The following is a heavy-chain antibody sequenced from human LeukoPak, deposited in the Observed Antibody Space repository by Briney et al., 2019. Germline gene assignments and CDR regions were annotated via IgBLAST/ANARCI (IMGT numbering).Heavy chain of an antibody. J-gene: IGHJ3*02. CDR3: ARDFNYVWGSYSGNAFDI. Sequence: PSETLSLTCTVSGGSISSYYWSWIRQPPGKGLEWIGYIYYSGSTNYNPSLKSRVTISVDTSKNQFSLKLSSVTAADTAVYYCARDFNYVWGSYSGNAFDIWGQGTMVTVSS. V-gene: IGHV4-59*12. CDR2: IYYSGST. CDR1: GGSISSYY. D-gene: IGHD3-16*01.